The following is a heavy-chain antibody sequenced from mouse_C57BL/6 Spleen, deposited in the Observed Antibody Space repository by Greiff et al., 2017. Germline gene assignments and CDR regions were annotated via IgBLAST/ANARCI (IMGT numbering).Heavy chain of an antibody. J-gene: IGHJ2*01. CDR1: GFTFSSYG. V-gene: IGHV5-6*01. D-gene: IGHD1-1*01. Sequence: EVMLVESGGDLVKPGGSLKLSCAASGFTFSSYGMSWVRQTPDKRLEWVATISSGGSYTYYPDSVKGRFTISRDNAKNTLYLQMSSLKSEDTAMYYCARQGEDYYGSSFNFDYWGQGTTLTVSS. CDR2: ISSGGSYT. CDR3: ARQGEDYYGSSFNFDY.